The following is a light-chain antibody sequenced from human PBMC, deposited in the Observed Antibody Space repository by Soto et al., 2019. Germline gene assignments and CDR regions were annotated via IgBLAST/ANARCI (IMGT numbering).Light chain of an antibody. Sequence: EIVLTQSPGSLSLSPGERATLSCRASQSVDSRFFAWYQQRPGQAPRLLIYGTSRRATGIPDRFTGSGSWTDFTLTIRGLEPEDFALYYCQQYDSSVTFGLGTKVEIK. CDR1: QSVDSRF. CDR3: QQYDSSVT. V-gene: IGKV3-20*01. CDR2: GTS. J-gene: IGKJ1*01.